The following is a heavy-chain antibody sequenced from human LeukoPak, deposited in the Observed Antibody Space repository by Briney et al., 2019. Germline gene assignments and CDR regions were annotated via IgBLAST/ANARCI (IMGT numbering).Heavy chain of an antibody. J-gene: IGHJ5*02. CDR1: GGTLSSYA. CDR2: IIPIFGTA. D-gene: IGHD6-13*01. V-gene: IGHV1-69*05. CDR3: AREDGGIAAAGTFFAP. Sequence: GASVKVSCKASGGTLSSYATSWVRQAPEQGLEWMGGIIPIFGTANYAQKFQGRVTITTEESTSTAYMELSSLRSEDTAVYYCAREDGGIAAAGTFFAPWGQGTLVTVSS.